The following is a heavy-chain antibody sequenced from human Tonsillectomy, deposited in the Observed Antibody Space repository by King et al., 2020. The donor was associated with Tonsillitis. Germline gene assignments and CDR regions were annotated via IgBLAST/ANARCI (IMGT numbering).Heavy chain of an antibody. CDR1: GFTFSSYA. D-gene: IGHD3-22*01. CDR3: AKVTSHPTYYYESSGYAPPWVHYYYMDV. CDR2: ISGSGGST. Sequence: VQLVESGGGLVQPGGSLRLSCAASGFTFSSYAMSWVRQAPGKGLEWVSAISGSGGSTYYADSVKGRFTISRDNSKNTLYLQMNSLRAEDTAVYYCAKVTSHPTYYYESSGYAPPWVHYYYMDVWGKGTTVTVSS. V-gene: IGHV3-23*04. J-gene: IGHJ6*03.